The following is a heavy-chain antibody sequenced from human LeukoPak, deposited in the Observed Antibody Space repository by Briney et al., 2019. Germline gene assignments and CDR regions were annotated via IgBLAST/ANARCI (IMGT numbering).Heavy chain of an antibody. CDR1: GYTISSGYY. CDR3: ARGAAVAADHAFDI. CDR2: IYHSGST. V-gene: IGHV4-38-2*02. Sequence: AETLSLTCTVSGYTISSGYYWCWSRQPPGKGLEWIGSIYHSGSTYYNPSLKSRVTISVDTSKNQFSLKLSSVTVADTAVYYCARGAAVAADHAFDIWGQGTMVTVSS. D-gene: IGHD6-19*01. J-gene: IGHJ3*02.